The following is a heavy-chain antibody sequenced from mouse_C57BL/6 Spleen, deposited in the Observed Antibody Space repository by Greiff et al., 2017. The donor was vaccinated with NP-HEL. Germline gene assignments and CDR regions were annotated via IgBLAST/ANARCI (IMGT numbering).Heavy chain of an antibody. J-gene: IGHJ4*01. CDR3: AREGSNYEGDAMDY. CDR2: INYDGSST. CDR1: GFTFSDYY. V-gene: IGHV5-16*01. Sequence: EVKVVESEGGLVQPGSSMKLSCTASGFTFSDYYMAWVRQVPEKGLEWVANINYDGSSTYYLDSLKSRFIISRDNAKNILYLQMSSLKSEDTATYYCAREGSNYEGDAMDYWGQGTSVTVSS. D-gene: IGHD2-5*01.